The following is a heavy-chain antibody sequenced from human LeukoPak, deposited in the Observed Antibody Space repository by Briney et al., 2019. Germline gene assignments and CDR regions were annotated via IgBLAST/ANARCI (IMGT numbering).Heavy chain of an antibody. Sequence: SETLSLTCAVYGGSFSGYFWSWIRQPPGKGLEWIGEINHSGSTNYNPSLKSRVTISVDTSKNQFSLKLSSVTAADTAVYYCARGGKRWPKTDAFDIWGQGTMVTVSS. CDR2: INHSGST. J-gene: IGHJ3*02. D-gene: IGHD5-24*01. V-gene: IGHV4-34*01. CDR1: GGSFSGYF. CDR3: ARGGKRWPKTDAFDI.